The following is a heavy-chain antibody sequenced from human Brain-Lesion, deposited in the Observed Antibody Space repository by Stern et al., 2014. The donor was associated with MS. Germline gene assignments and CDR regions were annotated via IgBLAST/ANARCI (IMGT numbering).Heavy chain of an antibody. J-gene: IGHJ6*02. CDR3: ARDHFTTSLDV. D-gene: IGHD2-2*01. CDR2: IYYRGTT. Sequence: DQLVESGPGLVKPSQTLSLTCTVSGGSISSDNYYWTWIRQHPGQGLEWIGHIYYRGTTYYNPSLKSRVSITVDTSKNLFSLRLSSVTAADTAVYYCARDHFTTSLDVWGHGTTVTVS. CDR1: GGSISSDNYY. V-gene: IGHV4-31*03.